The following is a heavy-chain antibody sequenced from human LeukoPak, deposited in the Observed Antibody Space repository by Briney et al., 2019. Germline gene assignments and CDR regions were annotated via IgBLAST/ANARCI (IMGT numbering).Heavy chain of an antibody. CDR3: ARDFGAANYYYGMDV. V-gene: IGHV3-30*04. CDR2: ISYDGSNK. CDR1: GFTFSSYA. D-gene: IGHD3-10*01. J-gene: IGHJ6*02. Sequence: GRSLRLSCAASGFTFSSYAMHWVRRAPGKGLEWVAVISYDGSNKYYADSVKGRFTISRDNSKNTLYLQMNSLRAEDTAVYYCARDFGAANYYYGMDVWGQGTTVTVSS.